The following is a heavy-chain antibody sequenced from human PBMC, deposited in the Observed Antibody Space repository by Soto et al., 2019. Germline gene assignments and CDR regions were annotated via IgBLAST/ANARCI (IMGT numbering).Heavy chain of an antibody. CDR2: IDYSGRT. J-gene: IGHJ4*02. CDR3: ARDLRGGTLFDY. CDR1: GGSITSGAYY. D-gene: IGHD3-10*01. Sequence: QVQLQESGPGLVKPSQTLSLTCSVSGGSITSGAYYWSWIRQHPGTGLEWIGFIDYSGRTYYNPSLKIRVTISLDTSENQFSLKLNSVTAADTAVYYCARDLRGGTLFDYWGQGALVTVSS. V-gene: IGHV4-31*03.